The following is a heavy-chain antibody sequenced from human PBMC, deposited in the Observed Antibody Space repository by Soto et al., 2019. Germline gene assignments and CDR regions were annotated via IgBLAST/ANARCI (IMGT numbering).Heavy chain of an antibody. CDR3: ARGGHDFWSGSTGMDV. D-gene: IGHD3-3*01. V-gene: IGHV3-13*01. CDR2: IGTAGDT. J-gene: IGHJ6*02. Sequence: VGSLSLSCAASGFTFSSYDMHWVRQATGKGLEWVSAIGTAGDTYYPGSVKGRFTISRENAKNSLYLQMNSLRAGDTAVYYCARGGHDFWSGSTGMDVWGQGTTVTVSS. CDR1: GFTFSSYD.